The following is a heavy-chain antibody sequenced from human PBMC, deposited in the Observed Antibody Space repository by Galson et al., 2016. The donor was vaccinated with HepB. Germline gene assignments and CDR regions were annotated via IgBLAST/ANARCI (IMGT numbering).Heavy chain of an antibody. J-gene: IGHJ4*02. CDR3: ARGRGADFWSGYHDY. V-gene: IGHV3-53*01. CDR2: IYSGGST. CDR1: GFTVSTNY. Sequence: SLRLSCAASGFTVSTNYMSWVRQAPGKGLEWVSVIYSGGSTYYAESVKGRFTISRDISKNTVYLQMNSLRAEDTAVYYCARGRGADFWSGYHDYWGQGTQVTVSS. D-gene: IGHD3-3*01.